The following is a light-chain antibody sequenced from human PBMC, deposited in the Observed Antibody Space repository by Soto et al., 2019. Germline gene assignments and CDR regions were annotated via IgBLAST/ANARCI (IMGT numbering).Light chain of an antibody. CDR3: QQYDDLFT. CDR2: DAS. J-gene: IGKJ2*01. V-gene: IGKV1-33*01. CDR1: QDISTS. Sequence: DIQMTQSPSSLSASVGDRVTIHCQASQDISTSLNWYQQKPGEAPKLLIYDASNLATGVPSRFSGSGSGTHFALTISSLQPEDIATYYCQQYDDLFTFGQGTKLEIK.